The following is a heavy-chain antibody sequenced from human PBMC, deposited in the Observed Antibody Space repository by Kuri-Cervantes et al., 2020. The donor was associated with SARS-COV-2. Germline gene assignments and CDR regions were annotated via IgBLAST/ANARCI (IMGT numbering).Heavy chain of an antibody. J-gene: IGHJ5*02. CDR2: INHSGST. Sequence: GSLRLSCAVYGGSFSGYYWSWIRQPPGKGLEWIGEINHSGSTNYNPSLKSRVTISVDTSKNQFSLKLSSVTAADMAVYYCARHRWFDPWGQGTLVTVSS. V-gene: IGHV4-34*01. CDR3: ARHRWFDP. CDR1: GGSFSGYY. D-gene: IGHD1-14*01.